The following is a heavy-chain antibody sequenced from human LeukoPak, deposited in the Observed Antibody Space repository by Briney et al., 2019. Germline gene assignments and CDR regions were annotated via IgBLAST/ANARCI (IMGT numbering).Heavy chain of an antibody. D-gene: IGHD2-15*01. CDR2: IYYSGST. Sequence: SETLSLTCTVSGGSISSYYWSWIRQPPGKGLEWIGYIYYSGSTNYNPSLKSRVTISVDTSKNQFSLKLSSVTAADTAVYYCARDLTYCSGGSCQNAFDIWGQGTMVTVSS. CDR1: GGSISSYY. J-gene: IGHJ3*02. V-gene: IGHV4-59*12. CDR3: ARDLTYCSGGSCQNAFDI.